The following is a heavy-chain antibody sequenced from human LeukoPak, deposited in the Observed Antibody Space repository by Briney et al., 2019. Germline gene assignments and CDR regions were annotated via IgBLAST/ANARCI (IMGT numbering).Heavy chain of an antibody. CDR2: ISYDGSNK. CDR1: GFTFSSYA. CDR3: ASDGGNSFAFDI. J-gene: IGHJ3*02. D-gene: IGHD4-23*01. Sequence: GRSLRLSCAASGFTFSSYAVHWVRQAPGKGLEWVAVISYDGSNKYYADSVKGRFTISRDNSKNTLYLQMNSLRAEDTAVYYCASDGGNSFAFDIWGQGTMVTVSS. V-gene: IGHV3-30-3*01.